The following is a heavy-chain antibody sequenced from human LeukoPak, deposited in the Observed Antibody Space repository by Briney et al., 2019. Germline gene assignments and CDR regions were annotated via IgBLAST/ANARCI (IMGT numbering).Heavy chain of an antibody. V-gene: IGHV3-7*01. CDR1: GFAFSDYW. CDR2: INLGGSAK. J-gene: IGHJ4*02. D-gene: IGHD7-27*01. CDR3: AAWGLHNY. Sequence: PGGSLRLSCPASGFAFSDYWMNWVRQAPGKGPEWVANINLGGSAKLYVDSVKGRCTISRDNAKNSLYLQMNSLRVEDTAVYYCAAWGLHNYWGQGTLVTVSS.